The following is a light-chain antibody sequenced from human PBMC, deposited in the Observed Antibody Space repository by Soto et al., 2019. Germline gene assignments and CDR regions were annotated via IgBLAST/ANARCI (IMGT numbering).Light chain of an antibody. CDR3: SSQTISGTPLYV. J-gene: IGLJ1*01. V-gene: IGLV2-14*02. CDR2: EGT. Sequence: QSVLTQPASVSGSPGQSITISCTGTSSDVGSQNLVSWYQQHPGKAPKLMIYEGTKRPSGVSNRFSGSKSGNTASLTISGLQAEDEAEYYCSSQTISGTPLYVFATGTKLTVL. CDR1: SSDVGSQNL.